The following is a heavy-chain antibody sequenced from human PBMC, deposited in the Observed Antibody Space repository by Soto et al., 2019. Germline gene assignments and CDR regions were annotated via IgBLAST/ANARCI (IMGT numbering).Heavy chain of an antibody. CDR3: ARASGYYTIDY. CDR1: RFTFSSHE. Sequence: PGGSLRLSCAASRFTFSSHEMNWVRQALGKGLEWVSYISSGGGVTYYADSVQGRFTISRDNAKNSLYLQMNSLRAEDTAIYYCARASGYYTIDYWGQGTLVTVSS. D-gene: IGHD3-3*01. CDR2: ISSGGGVT. V-gene: IGHV3-48*03. J-gene: IGHJ4*02.